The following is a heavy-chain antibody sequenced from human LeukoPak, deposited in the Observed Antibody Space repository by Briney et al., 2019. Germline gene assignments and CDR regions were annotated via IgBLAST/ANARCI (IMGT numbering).Heavy chain of an antibody. CDR1: GGTFSSYA. CDR3: AREVPAANYYYYMDV. Sequence: GASVTVSCKASGGTFSSYAISWVRQAPGQGLEWMGGIIPIFGTANDAQTYQGRVTITTDESTSTAYMELSSLRSEDTAVYYCAREVPAANYYYYMDVWGKGTTVTVSS. V-gene: IGHV1-69*05. J-gene: IGHJ6*03. CDR2: IIPIFGTA. D-gene: IGHD2-2*01.